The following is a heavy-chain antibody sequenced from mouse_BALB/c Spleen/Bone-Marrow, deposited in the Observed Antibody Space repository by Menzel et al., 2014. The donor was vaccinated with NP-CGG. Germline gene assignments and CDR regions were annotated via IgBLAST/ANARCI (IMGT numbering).Heavy chain of an antibody. V-gene: IGHV1S81*02. CDR2: IIPSNGRS. CDR3: ARTYGDSPYFYAMDY. Sequence: VKLMESGAELEKPGTSVKLSCKTSGYTFTSYWMHWVKQRPGQGLEWIGEIIPSNGRSNYNEKFKNKATLTVDKSSSTAYMQLSSLTSEDSAVYFCARTYGDSPYFYAMDYWGQGTSVTVSS. D-gene: IGHD2-13*01. J-gene: IGHJ4*01. CDR1: GYTFTSYW.